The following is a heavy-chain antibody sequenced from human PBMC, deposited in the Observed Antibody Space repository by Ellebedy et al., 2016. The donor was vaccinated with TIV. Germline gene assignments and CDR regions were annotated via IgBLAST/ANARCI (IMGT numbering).Heavy chain of an antibody. V-gene: IGHV3-7*01. J-gene: IGHJ2*01. Sequence: GESLKISCAASGFSFRSYWMSWVRQAPGKGLEWVANINEDGTKKHYVDSVRGRFTISRDYAGNSLFLQMNSLGAEDTAVYYCARAIYGASDLWGRGTLVTVSS. D-gene: IGHD4-17*01. CDR2: INEDGTKK. CDR1: GFSFRSYW. CDR3: ARAIYGASDL.